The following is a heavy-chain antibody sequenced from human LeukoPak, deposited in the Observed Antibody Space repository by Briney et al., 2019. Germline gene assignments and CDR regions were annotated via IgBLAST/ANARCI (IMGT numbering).Heavy chain of an antibody. J-gene: IGHJ4*02. CDR1: GFTFSSYW. D-gene: IGHD5-18*01. CDR3: ARVGNGYSYGS. V-gene: IGHV3-7*01. Sequence: GGSLRLSCAPSGFTFSSYWMSWVRQAPGKGLEWVANIKQDGSEKYYVDSVKGRFTISRDNAKNSLYLQMNSLRAEDTAVYYCARVGNGYSYGSWGQGTLVTVSS. CDR2: IKQDGSEK.